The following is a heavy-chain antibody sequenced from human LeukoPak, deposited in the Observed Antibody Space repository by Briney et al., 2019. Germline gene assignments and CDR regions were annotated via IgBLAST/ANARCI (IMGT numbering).Heavy chain of an antibody. V-gene: IGHV3-30-3*01. CDR2: ISYDGSNK. D-gene: IGHD6-13*01. CDR1: GFTFSSYA. Sequence: GRSLRLSCAASGFTFSSYAMHWVRQAPGKGLEWVAVISYDGSNKYYADSVKGRFTISRDNSKNTLYLQMNSLRAEDTAVYYCARELRDSSSWYTWGQGTLVTVSS. CDR3: ARELRDSSSWYT. J-gene: IGHJ4*02.